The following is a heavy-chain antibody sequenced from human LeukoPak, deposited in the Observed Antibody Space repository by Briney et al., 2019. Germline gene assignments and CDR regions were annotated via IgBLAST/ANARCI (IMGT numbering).Heavy chain of an antibody. CDR2: IYTSGST. CDR3: ATTRFWSGYYRADAFDI. Sequence: KPSETLSLTCTVSGGSISSGSYYWSWIRQPAGKGLEWIGRIYTSGSTNYNPSLKSRVTISVDTSKNQFSLKLSSVTAADTAVYYCATTRFWSGYYRADAFDIWGQGTMVTVSS. CDR1: GGSISSGSYY. V-gene: IGHV4-61*02. D-gene: IGHD3-3*01. J-gene: IGHJ3*02.